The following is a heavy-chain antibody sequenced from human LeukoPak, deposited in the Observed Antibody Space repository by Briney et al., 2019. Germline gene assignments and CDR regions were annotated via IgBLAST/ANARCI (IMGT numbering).Heavy chain of an antibody. D-gene: IGHD2-8*01. V-gene: IGHV4-38-2*01. CDR1: GYSISSAYY. CDR2: IYYSGTT. J-gene: IGHJ4*02. Sequence: SETLSLTCAVSGYSISSAYYWGWIRQPPGKGLEWIGSIYYSGTTYYTPSLKSRVTISVDTSKNLFSLKLTSVTAADTAVYYCARHSTQMVGLFDCWGQGTLVTVSS. CDR3: ARHSTQMVGLFDC.